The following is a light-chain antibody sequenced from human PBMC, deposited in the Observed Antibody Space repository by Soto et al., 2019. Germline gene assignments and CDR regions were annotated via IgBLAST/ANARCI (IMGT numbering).Light chain of an antibody. CDR3: QQYNGYSHS. J-gene: IGKJ2*01. CDR1: QSISSW. CDR2: DAT. V-gene: IGKV1-5*01. Sequence: DIQMTQSPSTLSASXXDRXXXXXXASQSISSWLAWYQQKPGKAPKLLIYDATNLQPGVPSRFSGSGSGTEFTPTISSLQPDDFATYYCQQYNGYSHSFGQGTKVDIK.